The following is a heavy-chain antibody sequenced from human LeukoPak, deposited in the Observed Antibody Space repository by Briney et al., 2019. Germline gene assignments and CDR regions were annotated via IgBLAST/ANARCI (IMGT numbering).Heavy chain of an antibody. D-gene: IGHD1-1*01. J-gene: IGHJ4*02. CDR1: RYTLTELS. V-gene: IGHV1-24*01. CDR2: FYPEDGET. Sequence: ASVKVSCKVSRYTLTELSMHSVRQAPGKGVEWMGGFYPEDGETIYAQKLQGRVTMTEDTSTDTAYMELSSLRSEDTAVYYCATGLGTTRRTGGYYFDYWGQGTLVTVSS. CDR3: ATGLGTTRRTGGYYFDY.